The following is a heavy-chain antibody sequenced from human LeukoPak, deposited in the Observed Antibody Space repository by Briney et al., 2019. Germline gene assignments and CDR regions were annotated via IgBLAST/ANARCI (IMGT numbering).Heavy chain of an antibody. V-gene: IGHV3-33*01. CDR2: IYYDGSNQ. J-gene: IGHJ4*02. D-gene: IGHD3-10*01. CDR3: ARDRGLSYFDY. Sequence: GRSLRLSCATSGFTFRNFGMHWVRQAPGKGLEWVAIIYYDGSNQYYGDSVEGRFTVSRDNSKNTVYLQMNSLRAEDTAVYYCARDRGLSYFDYWGQGTLVTVSS. CDR1: GFTFRNFG.